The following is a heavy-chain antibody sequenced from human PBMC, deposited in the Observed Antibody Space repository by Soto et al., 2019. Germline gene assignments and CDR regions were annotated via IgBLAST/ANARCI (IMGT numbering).Heavy chain of an antibody. CDR2: IFTGGST. V-gene: IGHV3-53*04. CDR3: ARDRYSSGWLDAFDI. CDR1: GFTVSSNY. D-gene: IGHD6-19*01. J-gene: IGHJ3*02. Sequence: EVQLVESGGGLVQPGGSLRLSCAASGFTVSSNYMSWVRQAPGKGLEWDSVIFTGGSTYYADSVKGRFTISRHSSKNTVYLQMNSLRAEDTAVYYCARDRYSSGWLDAFDIWGQGTMVTVSS.